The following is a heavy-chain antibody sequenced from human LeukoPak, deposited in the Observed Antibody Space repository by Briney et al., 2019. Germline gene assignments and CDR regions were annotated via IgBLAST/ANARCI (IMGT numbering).Heavy chain of an antibody. Sequence: GGPLRLSCAASGFTFSSYAMSWVRQAPGKGLEWVSAISGSGGSTYYADSVKGRFTISRDNSKNSLYLQMNSLRAEDTAVYYCARDQLGYGDYQIDYWGQGTLVTVSS. CDR3: ARDQLGYGDYQIDY. CDR2: ISGSGGST. V-gene: IGHV3-23*01. CDR1: GFTFSSYA. D-gene: IGHD4-17*01. J-gene: IGHJ4*02.